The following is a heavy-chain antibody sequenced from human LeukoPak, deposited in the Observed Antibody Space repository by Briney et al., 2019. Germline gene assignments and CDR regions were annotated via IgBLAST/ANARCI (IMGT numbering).Heavy chain of an antibody. CDR3: ARDWSATGHFDY. CDR2: IYHSGST. CDR1: GYSISSGYY. V-gene: IGHV4-38-2*02. Sequence: PSETLSPTCTVSGYSISSGYYWGWIRQPPGKGLEWIGSIYHSGSTYYNPSLKSRVTISVDTSKNQFSLKLSSVTAADTAVYYCARDWSATGHFDYWGQGTLVTVSS. J-gene: IGHJ4*02. D-gene: IGHD1-1*01.